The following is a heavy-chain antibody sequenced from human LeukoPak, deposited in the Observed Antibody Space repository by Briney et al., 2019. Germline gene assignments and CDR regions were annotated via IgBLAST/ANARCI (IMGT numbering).Heavy chain of an antibody. D-gene: IGHD3-10*01. CDR1: GGSISSYY. J-gene: IGHJ5*02. CDR2: IHYTGGT. Sequence: ETLSLTCTVSGGSISSYYWSWIRQSPGKGLECIGYIHYTGGTNYNPSLKSRVTISVETSKNQFSLKLKSVTAADTAVYYCARGGYYGSGNDFRFDPWGQGTLVSVSS. V-gene: IGHV4-59*01. CDR3: ARGGYYGSGNDFRFDP.